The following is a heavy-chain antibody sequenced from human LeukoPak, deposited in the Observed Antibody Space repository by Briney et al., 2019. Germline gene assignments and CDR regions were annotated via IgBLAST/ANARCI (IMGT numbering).Heavy chain of an antibody. D-gene: IGHD2-2*01. CDR1: GFTFSSYG. CDR3: AKDGCSSTSCSLID. J-gene: IGHJ4*02. V-gene: IGHV3-30*02. Sequence: HPGGSLRLSCAASGFTFSSYGMHWVRQAPGKGLEWVAFIRYDGSNKYYADSVKGRFTISRDNSKNMLYLQMNSLRAEDTAVYYCAKDGCSSTSCSLIDWGQGTLVTVSS. CDR2: IRYDGSNK.